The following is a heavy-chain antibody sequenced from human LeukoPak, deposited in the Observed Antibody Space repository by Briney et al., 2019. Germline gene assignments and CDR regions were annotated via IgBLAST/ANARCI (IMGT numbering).Heavy chain of an antibody. CDR1: GGSISSYY. Sequence: PSETLSLTCTVSGGSISSYYWGWIRQPAGKGLEWIGRIYTSGSTNYNPSLKSRVTMSVDTSKNQFSLKLSSVTAADTAVYYCARAPTPYWGSEYYGMDVWGQGTTVTVSS. J-gene: IGHJ6*02. CDR3: ARAPTPYWGSEYYGMDV. V-gene: IGHV4-4*07. D-gene: IGHD2-21*01. CDR2: IYTSGST.